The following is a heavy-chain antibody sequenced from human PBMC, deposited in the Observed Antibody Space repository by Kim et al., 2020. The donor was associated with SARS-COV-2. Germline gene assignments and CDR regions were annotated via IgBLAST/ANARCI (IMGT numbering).Heavy chain of an antibody. J-gene: IGHJ5*02. Sequence: SETLSLTCTVSGGSISSSSYFWGWIRQPPGKGLEWIGNIYYSGSTYYNPSLKSRVTISVDTSKNQFSLRLSSVTAADTAVYYCARHSRAPYSNWFDPWGQGTLVTVSS. V-gene: IGHV4-39*01. CDR3: ARHSRAPYSNWFDP. CDR1: GGSISSSSYF. D-gene: IGHD1-26*01. CDR2: IYYSGST.